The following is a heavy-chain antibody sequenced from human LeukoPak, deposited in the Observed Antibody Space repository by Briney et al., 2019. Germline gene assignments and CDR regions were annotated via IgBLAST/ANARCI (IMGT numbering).Heavy chain of an antibody. Sequence: SSETLSLTCTVSGGSISSYYWSWIRHPHGKGLGWVGYIYYSGRTNYNPSIKSRVTISVDTSKNHLSLKLRSVTAADTAVYYRARESLRQQWLVRREEYYYMDVWGKGTTVTISS. V-gene: IGHV4-59*01. CDR2: IYYSGRT. D-gene: IGHD6-19*01. J-gene: IGHJ6*03. CDR1: GGSISSYY. CDR3: ARESLRQQWLVRREEYYYMDV.